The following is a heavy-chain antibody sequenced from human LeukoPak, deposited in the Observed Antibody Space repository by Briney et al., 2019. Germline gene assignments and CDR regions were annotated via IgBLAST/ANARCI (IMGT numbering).Heavy chain of an antibody. CDR3: ARLRDYGDFSRSPFDY. D-gene: IGHD4-17*01. CDR2: IYYSGST. J-gene: IGHJ4*02. CDR1: GGSISSSSYY. V-gene: IGHV4-39*01. Sequence: SETLSLTCTVSGGSISSSSYYWCWIRQRPGKGLEWIGSIYYSGSTYYNPSLKSRVTISVDTSKNQFSLKLSSVTAADTAVYYCARLRDYGDFSRSPFDYWGQGTLVTVSS.